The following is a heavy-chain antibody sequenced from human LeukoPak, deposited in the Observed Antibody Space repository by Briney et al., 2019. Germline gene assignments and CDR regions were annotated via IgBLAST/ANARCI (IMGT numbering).Heavy chain of an antibody. D-gene: IGHD3-22*01. CDR1: GFTFSSYA. Sequence: GGSLRLSCAASGFTFSSYAMGWVRQAPGKGLEWVSAISGSGGSTYYADSVKGRFTISRDNSKNTLYLQMNSLRAEDAAVYYCAKVAHYYDSSGSDYWGQGTLVTVSS. CDR3: AKVAHYYDSSGSDY. CDR2: ISGSGGST. J-gene: IGHJ4*02. V-gene: IGHV3-23*01.